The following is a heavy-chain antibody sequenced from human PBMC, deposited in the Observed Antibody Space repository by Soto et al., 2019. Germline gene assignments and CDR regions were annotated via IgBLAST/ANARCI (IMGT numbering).Heavy chain of an antibody. D-gene: IGHD2-8*02. Sequence: EVQVVESGGGLVQPGRSLRLSCAASGFSCDDYAMHWVRQAPGKGLEWVSGISWNSGTIGYAYSVKGRFTISRDNAKNSLYRQMNSLRAEDTALYYCAKSTGGTANGMGVWGQGTTVTVSS. CDR3: AKSTGGTANGMGV. CDR2: ISWNSGTI. CDR1: GFSCDDYA. J-gene: IGHJ6*02. V-gene: IGHV3-9*01.